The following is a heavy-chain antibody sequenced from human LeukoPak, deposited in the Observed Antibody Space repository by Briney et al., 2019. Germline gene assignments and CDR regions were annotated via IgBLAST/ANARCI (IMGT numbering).Heavy chain of an antibody. CDR2: ISAYNGNT. V-gene: IGHV1-18*01. D-gene: IGHD3-10*01. J-gene: IGHJ6*02. CDR3: ARLVLLWFGDQDGMDV. Sequence: ASVKVSCKASGYTFTSYGISWVRHAPGKGLEWMGWISAYNGNTNYAQKLQGRVTMTTDTSTSTAYMELRSLRSDDTAVYYCARLVLLWFGDQDGMDVWGQGTTVTVSS. CDR1: GYTFTSYG.